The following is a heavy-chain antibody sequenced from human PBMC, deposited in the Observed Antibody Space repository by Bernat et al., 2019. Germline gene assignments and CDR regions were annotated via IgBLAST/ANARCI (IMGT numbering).Heavy chain of an antibody. CDR1: GFIFSDYG. CDR3: AKGYQGYRDSYWDY. CDR2: ISYDGANR. D-gene: IGHD2-8*02. V-gene: IGHV3-30*18. Sequence: QVQLVESGGGVVQPGRSLRLSCAASGFIFSDYGMHWVRQAPGKGLEWVAVISYDGANRNYADSVKGRFTISRDSSKNTLYLQMNSLRGEDTAVYFWAKGYQGYRDSYWDYWGQGTLVTVSS. J-gene: IGHJ4*02.